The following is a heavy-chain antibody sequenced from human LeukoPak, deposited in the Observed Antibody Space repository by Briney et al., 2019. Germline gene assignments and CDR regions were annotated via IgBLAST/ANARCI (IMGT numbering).Heavy chain of an antibody. J-gene: IGHJ5*02. Sequence: GASVKVSCKASGGTFSSYAISWVRQAPGQGLEWMGGIIPIFGTANYAQKFQGRVTITADGSTSTAYMELSSLRSEDTAVYYCALSGSYPNWFDPWGQGTLVTVSS. D-gene: IGHD1-26*01. CDR1: GGTFSSYA. V-gene: IGHV1-69*13. CDR2: IIPIFGTA. CDR3: ALSGSYPNWFDP.